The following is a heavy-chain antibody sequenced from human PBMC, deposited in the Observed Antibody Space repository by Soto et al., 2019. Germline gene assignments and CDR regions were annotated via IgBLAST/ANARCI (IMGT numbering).Heavy chain of an antibody. V-gene: IGHV1-2*02. CDR1: GYTFTGYY. CDR2: INPNTGGT. Sequence: ASVKVSCKASGYTFTGYYVHWVRQAPGQGLEWMGWINPNTGGTKYEQKFQGRVTMTRDTSVSTACMEVGRLTSDDTAVYYCARARVPTISEDAFDMWGQGTLVTVSS. D-gene: IGHD2-2*01. J-gene: IGHJ3*02. CDR3: ARARVPTISEDAFDM.